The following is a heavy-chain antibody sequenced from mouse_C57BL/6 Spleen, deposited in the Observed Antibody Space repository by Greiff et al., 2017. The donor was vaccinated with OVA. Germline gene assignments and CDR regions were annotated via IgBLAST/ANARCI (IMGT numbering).Heavy chain of an antibody. CDR2: ISSGSSTI. V-gene: IGHV5-17*01. D-gene: IGHD1-1*01. Sequence: EVNVVESGGGLVKPGGSLKLSCAASGFTFSDYGMHWVRQAPEKGLEWVAYISSGSSTIYYADTVKGRFTISRDNAKNTLFLQMTSLRSEDTAMDYCARDYYSSSPPFAYWGQGTLVTVSA. CDR3: ARDYYSSSPPFAY. CDR1: GFTFSDYG. J-gene: IGHJ3*01.